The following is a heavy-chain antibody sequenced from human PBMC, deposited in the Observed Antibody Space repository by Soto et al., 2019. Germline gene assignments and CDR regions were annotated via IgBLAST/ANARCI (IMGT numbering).Heavy chain of an antibody. D-gene: IGHD2-15*01. CDR1: GGTFSSYT. CDR2: IIPILGIA. J-gene: IGHJ6*03. CDR3: ARGRSGDVVVVAATHYDMDV. Sequence: QVQLVQSGAEVKKPGSSVKFSCKASGGTFSSYTISWVRQAPGQGLEWMGRIIPILGIANYGQKFQGRVTITADQSASTAYMELNSLRSEDTGVYYCARGRSGDVVVVAATHYDMDVWGKGTTVTVSS. V-gene: IGHV1-69*02.